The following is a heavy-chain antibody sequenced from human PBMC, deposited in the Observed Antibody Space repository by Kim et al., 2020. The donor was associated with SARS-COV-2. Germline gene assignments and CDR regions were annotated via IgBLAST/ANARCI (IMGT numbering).Heavy chain of an antibody. D-gene: IGHD5-12*01. J-gene: IGHJ4*02. Sequence: SETLSLTCIVSGGSISSGEYYWSWIRQPPGKGLEWIGYIFYSGTTYYNPSLKSRLTISVDTSKNQFSLKLSSVTAADTAVYYCARAYSGHYFDYWGQGTLVTVSS. CDR1: GGSISSGEYY. CDR2: IFYSGTT. V-gene: IGHV4-30-4*01. CDR3: ARAYSGHYFDY.